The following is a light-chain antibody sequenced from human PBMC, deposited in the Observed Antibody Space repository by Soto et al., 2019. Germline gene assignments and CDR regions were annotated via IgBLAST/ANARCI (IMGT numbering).Light chain of an antibody. V-gene: IGLV2-14*01. CDR2: EVS. J-gene: IGLJ3*02. CDR1: SSDVGGYNY. CDR3: SSYTSSSTWV. Sequence: QSAQTQPASVSGSPGQSITISCTGTSSDVGGYNYVSWYQQHPGKAPKLMIYEVSNRPSGVSNRFSGSKSGNTASLTISGLQAEDEADYYCSSYTSSSTWVFGGGTKVTVL.